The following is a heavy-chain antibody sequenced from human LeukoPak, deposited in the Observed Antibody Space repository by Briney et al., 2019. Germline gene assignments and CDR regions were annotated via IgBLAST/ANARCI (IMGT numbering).Heavy chain of an antibody. V-gene: IGHV4-4*07. CDR1: GGSISSFY. Sequence: SETLSLTCTVSGGSISSFYWSWIRQPAGKGLEWIGRIHTSGNTDYNPSLKSRVTMSIDTSKNQFSLKLRSVTAADTAVYFCAREGSMTSRPFVSNDYWGQGTLVTVPS. CDR2: IHTSGNT. D-gene: IGHD6-6*01. J-gene: IGHJ4*02. CDR3: AREGSMTSRPFVSNDY.